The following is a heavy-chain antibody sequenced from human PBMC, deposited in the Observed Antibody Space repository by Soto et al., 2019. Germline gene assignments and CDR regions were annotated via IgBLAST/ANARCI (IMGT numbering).Heavy chain of an antibody. CDR2: IYYRGST. CDR1: GGSISSYY. J-gene: IGHJ4*02. CDR3: ATVSAYYVDY. V-gene: IGHV4-59*01. Sequence: QVQLQESGPGLVKPSETLSLTCTVSGGSISSYYWCWIRQPPRQGLEWIGYIYYRGSTNYNPSLKTRDTISADTSKNQMPLKLSTVTAADTAVSYCATVSAYYVDYWGQGTLVTVSS.